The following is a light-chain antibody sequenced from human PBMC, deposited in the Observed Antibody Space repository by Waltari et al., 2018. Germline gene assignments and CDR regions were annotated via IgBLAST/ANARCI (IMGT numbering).Light chain of an antibody. CDR1: QSISNY. CDR2: KAS. Sequence: DIQMTQSPSTLSASLGDTITITCRASQSISNYLAWYQQKPGKAPKLLIYKASSSGSGVPSRFSGSGSGTEFTLTISSLQPDDSATYYCQQYNTYSSFGQGSKLEI. V-gene: IGKV1-5*03. CDR3: QQYNTYSS. J-gene: IGKJ2*03.